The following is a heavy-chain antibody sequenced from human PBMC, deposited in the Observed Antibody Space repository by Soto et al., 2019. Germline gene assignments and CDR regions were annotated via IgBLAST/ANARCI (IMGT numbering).Heavy chain of an antibody. D-gene: IGHD3-22*01. CDR2: IYYSGST. J-gene: IGHJ4*02. V-gene: IGHV4-31*03. Sequence: PSETLSLTCTVSGGSISSGGYYWSWIRQHPGKGLEWIGYIYYSGSTYYNPSLKSRVTISVDTSKKQFSLKRSSVTAADTAVYYCAREPWEYDSSGYLDYWGQGTLVTVSS. CDR1: GGSISSGGYY. CDR3: AREPWEYDSSGYLDY.